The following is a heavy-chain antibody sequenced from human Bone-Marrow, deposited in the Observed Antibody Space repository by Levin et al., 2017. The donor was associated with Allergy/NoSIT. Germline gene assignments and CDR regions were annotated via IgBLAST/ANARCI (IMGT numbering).Heavy chain of an antibody. V-gene: IGHV3-23*01. D-gene: IGHD3-10*01. CDR2: ISGSGGST. Sequence: GESLKISCAASGFTFSSYAMSWVRQAPGKGLEWVSAISGSGGSTYYADSVKGRFTISRDNSKNTLYLQMNSLRAEDTAVYYCAKDRFGSNGGYYYYGMDVWGQGTTVTVSS. J-gene: IGHJ6*02. CDR1: GFTFSSYA. CDR3: AKDRFGSNGGYYYYGMDV.